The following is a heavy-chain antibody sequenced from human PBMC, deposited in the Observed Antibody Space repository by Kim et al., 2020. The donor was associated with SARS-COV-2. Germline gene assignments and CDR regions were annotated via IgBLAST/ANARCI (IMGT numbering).Heavy chain of an antibody. D-gene: IGHD3-22*01. J-gene: IGHJ4*02. V-gene: IGHV3-33*06. CDR3: AKDGYDSSGYYDYLDY. Sequence: SVKGRFTSSRDNAKNTLCLQMNSLRAEDTAVYYCAKDGYDSSGYYDYLDYWGQGTLVTVSS.